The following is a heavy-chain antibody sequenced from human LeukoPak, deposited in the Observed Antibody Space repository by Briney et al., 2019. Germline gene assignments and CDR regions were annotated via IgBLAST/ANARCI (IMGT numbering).Heavy chain of an antibody. CDR3: ARDGATFSGYDWYYHMDV. Sequence: GGSLRLSCAASGFTFSNYWMSWVRQAPGKGLEWVANIKQDGSEKYYVDSVKGRFTISRDNAKNSLYLQMNSLRAEDTAVYYCARDGATFSGYDWYYHMDVWGKGTTVTVSS. CDR2: IKQDGSEK. J-gene: IGHJ6*03. CDR1: GFTFSNYW. D-gene: IGHD5-12*01. V-gene: IGHV3-7*01.